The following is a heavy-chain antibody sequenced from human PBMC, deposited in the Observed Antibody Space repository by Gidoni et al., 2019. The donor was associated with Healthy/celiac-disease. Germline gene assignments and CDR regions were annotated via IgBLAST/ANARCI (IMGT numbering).Heavy chain of an antibody. J-gene: IGHJ5*02. D-gene: IGHD3-3*01. CDR1: GGSISSYY. Sequence: QVQLQESGPGLVKPSETLSLTCPVSGGSISSYYWSWIRQPPGKGLEWIGYIYYSGSTNYNPSRKSRVTISVDTSKNQFSLKLSSVTAADTAVYYCARSDDNWFDPWGQGTLVTVSS. V-gene: IGHV4-59*01. CDR2: IYYSGST. CDR3: ARSDDNWFDP.